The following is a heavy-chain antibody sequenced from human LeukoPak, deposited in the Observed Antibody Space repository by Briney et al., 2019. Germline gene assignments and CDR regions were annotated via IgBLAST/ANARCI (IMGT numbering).Heavy chain of an antibody. Sequence: PSETLSLTCTVSGGSISSGDYYWSWIRQPPGKGLEWIGYIYYSGSTYYNPSLKSRVTISVDTSKNQFSLKLSSVTAADTAVYYCARHRGGYDPLTHWGQGTLVTVSS. D-gene: IGHD5-12*01. CDR3: ARHRGGYDPLTH. V-gene: IGHV4-30-4*01. CDR2: IYYSGST. J-gene: IGHJ4*02. CDR1: GGSISSGDYY.